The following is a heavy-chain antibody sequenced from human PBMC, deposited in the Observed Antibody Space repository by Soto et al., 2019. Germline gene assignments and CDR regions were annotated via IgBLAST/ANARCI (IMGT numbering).Heavy chain of an antibody. CDR3: ARETYGDYVGYFDP. V-gene: IGHV4-34*01. CDR2: INHSGST. J-gene: IGHJ5*02. Sequence: SETLSLTCAVYGGSFIGYYWSWILQPPWKGLEWIGEINHSGSTNYNPSLKSRVTISVDTSKNQFSLKVSSVTAADTAVYYCARETYGDYVGYFDPWGQGTLVTVSS. D-gene: IGHD4-17*01. CDR1: GGSFIGYY.